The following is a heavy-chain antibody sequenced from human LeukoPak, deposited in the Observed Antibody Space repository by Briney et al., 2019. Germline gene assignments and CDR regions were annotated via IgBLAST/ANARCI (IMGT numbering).Heavy chain of an antibody. CDR1: GFDISYNY. J-gene: IGHJ4*02. CDR2: IHTGGTT. Sequence: PGGSLRLFCVASGFDISYNYVGWVRQAPGKGLEWVSVIHTGGTTHYTDSVKGRFTISKDNSNNTVFLQMNSVRVEDTAVYYCARVWFGYFFQWGQGVLVTVSS. V-gene: IGHV3-53*01. D-gene: IGHD3-10*01. CDR3: ARVWFGYFFQ.